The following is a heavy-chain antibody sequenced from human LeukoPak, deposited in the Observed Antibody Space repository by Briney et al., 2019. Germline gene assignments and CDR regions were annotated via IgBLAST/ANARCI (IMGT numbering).Heavy chain of an antibody. J-gene: IGHJ3*02. CDR1: GYSFTNYW. CDR2: IYPGDSDT. Sequence: GESLKISCKGSGYSFTNYWIGWVRQMPGKGLEWMGIIYPGDSDTRYSPSFQGQVTISADKSISTAYLQWSSLKASDTAMYYCARRVAAAATRFDAFDIWGQGTMVTVSS. V-gene: IGHV5-51*01. CDR3: ARRVAAAATRFDAFDI. D-gene: IGHD6-13*01.